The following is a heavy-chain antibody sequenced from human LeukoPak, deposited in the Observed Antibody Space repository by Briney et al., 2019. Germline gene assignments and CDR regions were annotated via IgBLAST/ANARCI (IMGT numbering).Heavy chain of an antibody. Sequence: GGSLRLSCAASGFTFSSYGMHWVRQAPGKGLEWVAFIRYDGSNKYYADSVKGRFTISRDNSKNTLYLQMNCLRAEDTAVYYCAKGAAGVAATLGDYWGQGTLVTVSS. V-gene: IGHV3-30*02. CDR3: AKGAAGVAATLGDY. J-gene: IGHJ4*02. CDR1: GFTFSSYG. D-gene: IGHD2-15*01. CDR2: IRYDGSNK.